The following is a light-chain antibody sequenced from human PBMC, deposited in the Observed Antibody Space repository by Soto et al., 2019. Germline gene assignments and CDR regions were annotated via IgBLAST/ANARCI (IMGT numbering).Light chain of an antibody. Sequence: DMQVTQSPSTLSASVGDRVTITCRASQSISGWLAWYQQKPGKAPNLLIYKASTLESGVSSRFSGSGSGTEFTLTISSLQPDDFATYYCQQYNNYGSWTFGQGTKVDIK. V-gene: IGKV1-5*03. CDR1: QSISGW. CDR3: QQYNNYGSWT. CDR2: KAS. J-gene: IGKJ1*01.